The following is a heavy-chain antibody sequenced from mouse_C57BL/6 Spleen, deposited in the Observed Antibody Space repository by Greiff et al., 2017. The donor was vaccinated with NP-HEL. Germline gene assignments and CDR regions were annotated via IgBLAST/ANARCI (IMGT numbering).Heavy chain of an antibody. J-gene: IGHJ1*03. Sequence: EVKVEESGGGLVQPGGSMKLSCAASGFTFSDAWMDWVRQSPEKGLEWVAEIRNKANNHATYYAESVKGRFTISRDDSKSSVYLQMNSLRAEDTGIYYCTRDPLNWDGNFDVWGTGTTVTVSS. CDR2: IRNKANNHAT. V-gene: IGHV6-6*01. CDR1: GFTFSDAW. CDR3: TRDPLNWDGNFDV. D-gene: IGHD4-1*01.